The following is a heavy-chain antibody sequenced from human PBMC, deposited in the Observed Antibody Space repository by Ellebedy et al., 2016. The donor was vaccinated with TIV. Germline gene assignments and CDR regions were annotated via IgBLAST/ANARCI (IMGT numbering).Heavy chain of an antibody. D-gene: IGHD3-10*01. CDR3: ARDTSSILRGIGY. Sequence: SVKVSXXASGGTFSRYGINWVRQAPGQGLEWMGGIVPIFGTTNYTQKFQGRVTIIADKSTSTAYMELSSLRSEDTALYYCARDTSSILRGIGYWGQGTLVTVSS. CDR2: IVPIFGTT. J-gene: IGHJ4*02. V-gene: IGHV1-69*06. CDR1: GGTFSRYG.